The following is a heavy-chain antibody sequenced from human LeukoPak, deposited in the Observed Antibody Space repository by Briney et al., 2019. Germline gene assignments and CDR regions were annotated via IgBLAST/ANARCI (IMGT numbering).Heavy chain of an antibody. D-gene: IGHD3-9*01. CDR3: ARDHEYYDILTGLEYGMDV. J-gene: IGHJ6*02. CDR1: GFTFSSYS. Sequence: PGGSLRLSCAASGFTFSSYSMNWVRQAPGKGLEWVSSISSSSYIYYADSVKGRFTISRDNAKNSLYLQMNSLRAEDTAVYYCARDHEYYDILTGLEYGMDVWGQGTTATVSS. CDR2: ISSSSYI. V-gene: IGHV3-21*01.